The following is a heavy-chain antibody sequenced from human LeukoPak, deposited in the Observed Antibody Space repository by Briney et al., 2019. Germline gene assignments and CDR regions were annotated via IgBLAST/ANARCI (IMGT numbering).Heavy chain of an antibody. V-gene: IGHV3-23*01. J-gene: IGHJ4*02. Sequence: TGGSLRLSCAASGFTFSSYAMSWVRQAPGKGLEWVSAISGSGGSTYYADSVKGRFTISRDNSKNTLYLQMNSLRVEDTAIYYCAKAPQGYNSYALPANWGQGTLVTVSS. CDR2: ISGSGGST. CDR3: AKAPQGYNSYALPAN. D-gene: IGHD5-12*01. CDR1: GFTFSSYA.